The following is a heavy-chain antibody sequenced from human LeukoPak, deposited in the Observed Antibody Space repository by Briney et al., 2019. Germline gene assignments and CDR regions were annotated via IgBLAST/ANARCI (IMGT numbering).Heavy chain of an antibody. CDR3: AKRGIVIRGILVIGYHQGAYHYDY. V-gene: IGHV3-23*01. Sequence: PGGSLRLSCVVSGISLTNYAMTWVRQAPGKGLEWVSYISERGGSTSYADSVKGRFTISRDTSLNTLYLQMTSLRAEDTAVYFCAKRGIVIRGILVIGYHQGAYHYDYWGQGVLVTVSS. D-gene: IGHD3-10*01. CDR2: ISERGGST. J-gene: IGHJ4*02. CDR1: GISLTNYA.